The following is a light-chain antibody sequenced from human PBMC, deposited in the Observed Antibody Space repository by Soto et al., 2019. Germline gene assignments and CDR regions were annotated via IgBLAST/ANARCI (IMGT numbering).Light chain of an antibody. CDR2: KAS. V-gene: IGKV1-5*03. J-gene: IGKJ5*01. CDR3: QQYNSYSL. CDR1: QSISSW. Sequence: DIQMTQSPSTLSASVGDRVTITCRASQSISSWLAWYQHQPGKAPKLLIYKASSLESGVPSRFSGSASGTESTLTISSLQPDDFATYYCQQYNSYSLFGQGTRLEIK.